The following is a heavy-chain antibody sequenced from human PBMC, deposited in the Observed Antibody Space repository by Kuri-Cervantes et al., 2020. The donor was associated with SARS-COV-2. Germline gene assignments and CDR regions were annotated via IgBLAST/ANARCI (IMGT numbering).Heavy chain of an antibody. CDR1: GFTFSSYS. CDR2: ISSSSSYI. D-gene: IGHD3-10*01. Sequence: GGSLRLSCAASGFTFSSYSMNWVRQAPGKGLEWVSSISSSSSYIYYADSVKGRFTISRDNAKNSLYLQMNSLRAEDTAVCYCARDHLPLWFGESPGSAFDIWGQGTMVTVSS. CDR3: ARDHLPLWFGESPGSAFDI. J-gene: IGHJ3*02. V-gene: IGHV3-21*01.